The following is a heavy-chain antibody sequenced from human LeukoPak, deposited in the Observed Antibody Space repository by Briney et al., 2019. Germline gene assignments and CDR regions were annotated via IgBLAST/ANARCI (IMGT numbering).Heavy chain of an antibody. J-gene: IGHJ3*02. CDR1: GGSISGSYY. CDR2: IYSRGTT. V-gene: IGHV4-61*02. CDR3: ARSDYDYSIAGDAYDI. Sequence: PSQTLSLTCTVSGGSISGSYYWSWIRQPAGKGLEWIGRIYSRGTTNYNPSLKSRVSISIDASKSHFSLKLSSVTAADTAVYYCARSDYDYSIAGDAYDIWGQGTMVTVSS. D-gene: IGHD4-11*01.